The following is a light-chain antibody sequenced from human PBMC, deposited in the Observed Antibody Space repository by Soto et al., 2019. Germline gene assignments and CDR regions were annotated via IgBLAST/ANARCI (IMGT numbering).Light chain of an antibody. CDR2: GNR. CDR1: SSNLGAGYD. J-gene: IGLJ3*02. CDR3: CSYAGSFWV. V-gene: IGLV1-40*01. Sequence: QSVLTQPPSVSGAPGQRVTISCTGNSSNLGAGYDVHWYQQLPGAAPKLVIFGNRNRPSGVPERFSGSKSGTSASLAITGLQAEDEADYYCCSYAGSFWVFGGGTKVTVL.